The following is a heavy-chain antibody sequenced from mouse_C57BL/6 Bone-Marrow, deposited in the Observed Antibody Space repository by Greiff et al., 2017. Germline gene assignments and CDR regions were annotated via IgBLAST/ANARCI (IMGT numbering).Heavy chain of an antibody. CDR3: TTHCIGRSDAMDY. CDR1: GFNIKDDY. D-gene: IGHD1-1*01. J-gene: IGHJ4*01. CDR2: IDPENGTT. V-gene: IGHV14-4*01. Sequence: VQLKQSGAELVRPGASVKLSCTASGFNIKDDYMHWVKQRPEQGLEWIGWIDPENGTTEYASKFKGKATITADTASNTAYLQRSSLTSEDTAVYYCTTHCIGRSDAMDYWGQGTSATVTS.